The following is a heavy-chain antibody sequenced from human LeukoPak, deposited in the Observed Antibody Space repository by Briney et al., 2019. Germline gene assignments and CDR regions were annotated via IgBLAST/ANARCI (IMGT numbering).Heavy chain of an antibody. V-gene: IGHV3-30*18. J-gene: IGHJ6*03. CDR1: GFTFDNYG. Sequence: GGSLRLSCAASGFTFDNYGMHWVRQAPGKGLEWVAVISYDGSNKYYADSVKGRFTISRDNSKNTLYLQMNSLRAEDTAVYYCAKDATPYYYYMDVWGKGTTVTVSS. D-gene: IGHD5-24*01. CDR3: AKDATPYYYYMDV. CDR2: ISYDGSNK.